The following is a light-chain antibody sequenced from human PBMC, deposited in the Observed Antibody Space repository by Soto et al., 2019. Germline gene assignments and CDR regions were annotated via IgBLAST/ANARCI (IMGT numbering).Light chain of an antibody. CDR1: QYISSW. J-gene: IGKJ2*01. Sequence: DIQMTQSPSSVSASVGDRVTITCRASQYISSWLAWYQQKPGKAPQLLIYAASSLQSGVPSRFSGSETETDFTLTISSLQPEDFATYYCLQSNRFLHTCGQATKQEIK. CDR3: LQSNRFLHT. V-gene: IGKV1-12*01. CDR2: AAS.